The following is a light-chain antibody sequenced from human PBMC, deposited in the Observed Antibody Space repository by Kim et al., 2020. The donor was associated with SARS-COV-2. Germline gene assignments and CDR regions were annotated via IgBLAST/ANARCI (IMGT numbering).Light chain of an antibody. Sequence: SVSPGQTASITCSGDKLGDKYACWYQQKPGQSPVLVIYQDSKRPSGIPERFSGSNSGNTATRTISGTQAMDEADYYCQAWDSSTVVFGGGTQLTVL. CDR3: QAWDSSTVV. V-gene: IGLV3-1*01. CDR1: KLGDKY. CDR2: QDS. J-gene: IGLJ2*01.